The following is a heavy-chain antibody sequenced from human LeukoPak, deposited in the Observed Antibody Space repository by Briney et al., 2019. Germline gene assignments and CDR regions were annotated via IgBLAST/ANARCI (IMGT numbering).Heavy chain of an antibody. J-gene: IGHJ4*02. CDR1: GYSFTSYW. Sequence: GESLNISCKGSGYSFTSYWIGWVRQMPGKGLEWMGIIYPGDSDTRYSPSFQGQVTISADKSISTAYLQWSSLKASDTAMYYCARYNFIVPAPFDYWGQGTLVTVSS. D-gene: IGHD2-2*01. CDR3: ARYNFIVPAPFDY. CDR2: IYPGDSDT. V-gene: IGHV5-51*01.